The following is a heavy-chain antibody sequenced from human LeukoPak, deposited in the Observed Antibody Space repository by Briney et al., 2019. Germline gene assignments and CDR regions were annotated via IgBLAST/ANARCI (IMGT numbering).Heavy chain of an antibody. CDR3: ARLEETAMDYFDY. J-gene: IGHJ4*02. D-gene: IGHD5-18*01. Sequence: PSETLSLTCTVSGYSISSGYYWGWIRQPPGKGLEWIGSIYHSGSTYYNPSLKSRVTISVDTSKNQFSLKLSSVTAADTAVYYCARLEETAMDYFDYWGQGTLVTVSS. CDR1: GYSISSGYY. CDR2: IYHSGST. V-gene: IGHV4-38-2*02.